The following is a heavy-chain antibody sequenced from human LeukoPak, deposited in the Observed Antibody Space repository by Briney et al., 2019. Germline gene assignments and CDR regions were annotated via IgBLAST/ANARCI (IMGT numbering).Heavy chain of an antibody. CDR2: IPYDGSNH. CDR3: AKDIRRGYNYGYDQFAY. D-gene: IGHD5-18*01. V-gene: IGHV3-30*02. CDR1: GFTFSNYG. Sequence: GGSLRLPCAASGFTFSNYGMHWARQAPGKGLEWVAFIPYDGSNHSYADSVKGRFTISRDNSKNTLYLQMNSLRVEDTAVYYCAKDIRRGYNYGYDQFAYWGQGTLVTVSS. J-gene: IGHJ4*02.